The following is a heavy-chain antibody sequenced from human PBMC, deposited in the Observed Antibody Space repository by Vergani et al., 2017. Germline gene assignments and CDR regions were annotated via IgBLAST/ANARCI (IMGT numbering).Heavy chain of an antibody. D-gene: IGHD3-16*02. J-gene: IGHJ6*04. CDR3: ARDRCRSVNCYTEPYYMDV. V-gene: IGHV3-33*01. Sequence: QLHLVESGGGVVQPGNSLKISCAASGFTLSTHGIHWVRPAPGKGLEWVALIYYDGGAKIYADTVKGRVTISRDNSKNSVFLQMNSLRVDDTAIDYCARDRCRSVNCYTEPYYMDVWGNGTTVIVSS. CDR2: IYYDGGAK. CDR1: GFTLSTHG.